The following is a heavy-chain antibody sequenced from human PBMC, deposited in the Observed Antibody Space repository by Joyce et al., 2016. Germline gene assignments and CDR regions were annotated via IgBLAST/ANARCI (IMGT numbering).Heavy chain of an antibody. CDR2: IYPSDSYN. Sequence: EVQLVQSGAEVKKPGESLRISCKGSGYNFITYWISWVRHKPGKGLEWRGWIYPSDSYNNFSPSFQGHVTFSVEKSISTAYLQWNSLKDSDTAMYYSARHLTGTTSWFDPWGQGTLVTVSS. D-gene: IGHD4-17*01. J-gene: IGHJ5*02. CDR1: GYNFITYW. CDR3: ARHLTGTTSWFDP. V-gene: IGHV5-10-1*01.